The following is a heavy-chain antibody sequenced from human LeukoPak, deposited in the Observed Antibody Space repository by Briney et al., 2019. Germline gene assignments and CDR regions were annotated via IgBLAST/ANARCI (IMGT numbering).Heavy chain of an antibody. Sequence: GGSLRLSCAASGFTFGSYAMAWVRQAPGKGLDWVSGISGSGGTTYYTDSVKGRFTISRDNSKNTVYLQMDSLRAEDTAVYYCAKFSLVVMIASAVCDYWGQGTLVTVSS. V-gene: IGHV3-23*01. CDR2: ISGSGGTT. CDR3: AKFSLVVMIASAVCDY. J-gene: IGHJ4*02. CDR1: GFTFGSYA. D-gene: IGHD2-15*01.